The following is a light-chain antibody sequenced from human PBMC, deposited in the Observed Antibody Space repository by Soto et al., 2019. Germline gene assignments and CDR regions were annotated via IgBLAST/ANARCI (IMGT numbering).Light chain of an antibody. V-gene: IGLV1-40*01. CDR1: SSNIGAGYI. J-gene: IGLJ1*01. CDR2: GNT. Sequence: QSVLTQPPSVSGAPGQRVTISCTGSSSNIGAGYIVHWYQQLPGTAPKLLIYGNTNRPSGVPDRFSGSKSGTSASLAITGLQAEDEADYDCQSYDSSLSGYVFGAGTKLTVL. CDR3: QSYDSSLSGYV.